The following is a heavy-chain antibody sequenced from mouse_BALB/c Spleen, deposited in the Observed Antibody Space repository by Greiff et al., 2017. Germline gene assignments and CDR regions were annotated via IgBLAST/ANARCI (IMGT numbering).Heavy chain of an antibody. CDR3: VREKLGPFAY. V-gene: IGHV10S3*01. Sequence: EVQLVETGGGLVQPKGSLKLSCAASGFTFNTNAMNWVRQAPGKGLEWVARIRSKSNNYATYYADSVKDRFTISRDDSQSMLYLQMNNLKTEDTAMYYCVREKLGPFAYWGQGTLVTVSA. CDR1: GFTFNTNA. D-gene: IGHD4-1*01. J-gene: IGHJ3*01. CDR2: IRSKSNNYAT.